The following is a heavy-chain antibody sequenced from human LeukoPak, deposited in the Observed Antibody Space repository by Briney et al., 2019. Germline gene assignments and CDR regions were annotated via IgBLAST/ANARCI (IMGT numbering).Heavy chain of an antibody. CDR3: AKITAVADCFDY. J-gene: IGHJ4*02. V-gene: IGHV3-23*01. Sequence: GGSLRLSCAASGFTFSSYAMSWVRQAPGKGLEWVSAISGSGGSTYYADSVKGRFTISRDNSKNTLYLQMNSLRAEDTAVYYRAKITAVADCFDYWGQGTLVTVSS. D-gene: IGHD6-19*01. CDR2: ISGSGGST. CDR1: GFTFSSYA.